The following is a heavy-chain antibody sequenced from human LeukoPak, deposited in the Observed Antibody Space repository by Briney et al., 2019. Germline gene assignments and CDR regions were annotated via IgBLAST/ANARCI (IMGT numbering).Heavy chain of an antibody. J-gene: IGHJ6*02. CDR2: ISYDESNK. CDR3: AKDRVWDYDFWSGPGYYGMDV. V-gene: IGHV3-30*18. D-gene: IGHD3-3*01. CDR1: GFTFSSYG. Sequence: GGSLSLSCAASGFTFSSYGMHWVRQAPGKGLEWVAVISYDESNKYYADSVKGRFTISRDNSKNTLYLQMNSLRAEDTAVYYCAKDRVWDYDFWSGPGYYGMDVWGQGTTVTVSS.